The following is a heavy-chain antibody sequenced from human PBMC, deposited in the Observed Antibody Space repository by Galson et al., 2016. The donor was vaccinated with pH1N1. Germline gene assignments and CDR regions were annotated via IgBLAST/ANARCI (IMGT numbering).Heavy chain of an antibody. J-gene: IGHJ3*01. V-gene: IGHV1-69*10. CDR3: ARSLGSGWHWSAFEL. Sequence: SVKVSCKASGGTFSSNAISWVRQGPGQGLECVGGIIPILGPPDFAQKFQGRVTTSAGRATGTFYMELSSLRSEDTAVYFCARSLGSGWHWSAFELWGQGTMVTVSS. D-gene: IGHD6-19*01. CDR2: IIPILGPP. CDR1: GGTFSSNA.